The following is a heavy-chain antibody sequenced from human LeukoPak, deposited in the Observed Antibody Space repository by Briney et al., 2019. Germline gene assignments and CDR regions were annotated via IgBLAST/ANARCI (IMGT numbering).Heavy chain of an antibody. Sequence: SETLSLTCTVSGGSISSYYWSWIRQPPGKGLEWIGYIYYSGSTNYNPSLKSRVTISVDTSKNQFSLKLSSVSAADTAVYYCASFIEYTSSDAFDIWGQGTMVTVSS. D-gene: IGHD6-6*01. CDR3: ASFIEYTSSDAFDI. V-gene: IGHV4-59*08. J-gene: IGHJ3*02. CDR1: GGSISSYY. CDR2: IYYSGST.